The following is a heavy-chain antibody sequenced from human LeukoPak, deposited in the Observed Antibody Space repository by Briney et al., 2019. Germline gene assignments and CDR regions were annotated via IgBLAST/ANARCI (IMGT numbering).Heavy chain of an antibody. CDR1: GYTFTDYY. CDR2: INPSSGGT. J-gene: IGHJ4*02. Sequence: ASVKVSCKASGYTFTDYYIHWVRQAPGQGLEWMGWINPSSGGTDYVRKFQGRVTMTRDTSISTAYMELSRLTSDDTAVYYCARERSDWGRPIDYWGQGTLVTVSS. V-gene: IGHV1-2*02. D-gene: IGHD3-9*01. CDR3: ARERSDWGRPIDY.